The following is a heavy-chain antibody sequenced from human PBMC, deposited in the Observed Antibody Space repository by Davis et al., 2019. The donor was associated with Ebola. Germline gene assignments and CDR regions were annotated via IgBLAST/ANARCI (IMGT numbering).Heavy chain of an antibody. CDR3: AIGTRVTGTVGDLYYYYGMDV. CDR2: INPNSGGT. V-gene: IGHV1-2*04. J-gene: IGHJ6*02. CDR1: GYTFTNYD. Sequence: AASVKVSCKASGYTFTNYDVEWVRQAPGQGLEWMGWINPNSGGTNYAQKFQGWVTMTRDTSISTAYMELSRLRSDDTAVYYCAIGTRVTGTVGDLYYYYGMDVWGQGTTVTVSS. D-gene: IGHD1-20*01.